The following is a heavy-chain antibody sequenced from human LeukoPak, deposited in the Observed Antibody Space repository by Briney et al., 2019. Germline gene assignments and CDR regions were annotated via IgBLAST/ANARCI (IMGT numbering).Heavy chain of an antibody. CDR3: ARGAWGYYDILTGYSFPNWFDP. CDR1: GYTFTSYD. J-gene: IGHJ5*02. CDR2: IIPIFGTA. V-gene: IGHV1-69*05. D-gene: IGHD3-9*01. Sequence: GASVKVSCKASGYTFTSYDINWVRQAPGQGLEWMGGIIPIFGTANYAQKFQGRVTITTDESTSTAYMELSSLRSEDTAVYYCARGAWGYYDILTGYSFPNWFDPWGQGTLVTVSS.